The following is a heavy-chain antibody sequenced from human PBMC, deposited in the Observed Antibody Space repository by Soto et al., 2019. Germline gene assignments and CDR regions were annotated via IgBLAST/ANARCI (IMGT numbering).Heavy chain of an antibody. Sequence: KPSETLSLTCTVSGGSISSGGYYWSWIRQHPGKGLEWIGYIYYSGSTYYNPSLKSRVTISVDTSKNQFSLKLSSVTAADTAVYYCARGRGRVGYCSGGSCLDAFDIWGQGTMVTVSS. D-gene: IGHD2-15*01. V-gene: IGHV4-31*03. CDR1: GGSISSGGYY. CDR2: IYYSGST. CDR3: ARGRGRVGYCSGGSCLDAFDI. J-gene: IGHJ3*02.